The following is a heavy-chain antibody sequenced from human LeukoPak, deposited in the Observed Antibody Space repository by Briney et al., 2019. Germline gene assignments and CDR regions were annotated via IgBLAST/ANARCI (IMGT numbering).Heavy chain of an antibody. Sequence: SETLSPTCAVYGGSFSGYYWSWIRQPPGKGLEWIGEINHSGSTNYNPSPKSRGTISVDTSKNQFSLKLSSVTAADTAVYYCAAATDVVVVPAATRALGYWGQGTLVTVSS. CDR3: AAATDVVVVPAATRALGY. D-gene: IGHD2-2*01. J-gene: IGHJ4*02. CDR1: GGSFSGYY. CDR2: INHSGST. V-gene: IGHV4-34*01.